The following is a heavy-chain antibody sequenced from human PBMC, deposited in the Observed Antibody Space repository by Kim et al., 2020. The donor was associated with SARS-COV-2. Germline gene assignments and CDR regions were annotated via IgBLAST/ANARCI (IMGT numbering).Heavy chain of an antibody. V-gene: IGHV4-31*03. Sequence: SETLSLTCTVSGGSISSGGYYWSWIRQHPGKGLEWIGYIYYSGSTYYNPSLKSRVTISVDTSKNQFSLKLSSVTAADTAVYYCARVGSSSWYSFASSGYFDYWGQGTLVTVSS. D-gene: IGHD6-13*01. CDR1: GGSISSGGYY. CDR3: ARVGSSSWYSFASSGYFDY. CDR2: IYYSGST. J-gene: IGHJ4*02.